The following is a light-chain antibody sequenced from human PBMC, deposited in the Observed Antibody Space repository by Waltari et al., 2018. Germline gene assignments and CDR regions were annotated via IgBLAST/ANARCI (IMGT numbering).Light chain of an antibody. Sequence: QSALTQPASVSGSPGQSITISCTGTSSDVGGYNYVSWYQQHPGKAPKLMIFDVNNRPSGVSNRVSGSKPGNTASLTISGLQAEDEADYYCSSYTSSSTLVVFGGGTELTVL. J-gene: IGLJ2*01. CDR3: SSYTSSSTLVV. CDR2: DVN. V-gene: IGLV2-14*03. CDR1: SSDVGGYNY.